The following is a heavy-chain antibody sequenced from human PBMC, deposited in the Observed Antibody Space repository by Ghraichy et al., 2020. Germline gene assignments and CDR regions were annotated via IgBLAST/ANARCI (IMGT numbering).Heavy chain of an antibody. D-gene: IGHD3-22*01. CDR2: INPKSGGT. CDR1: GYTFTGYY. V-gene: IGHV1-2*02. CDR3: ARHRKTPTYYYDSSASDY. Sequence: ASVKVSCKASGYTFTGYYIHWVRQAPGQGLEWMGWINPKSGGTNYALKFQGRVTMTRDTSISTAYMELRRLRSDDTAVYYCARHRKTPTYYYDSSASDYWGQGTLVTVSP. J-gene: IGHJ4*02.